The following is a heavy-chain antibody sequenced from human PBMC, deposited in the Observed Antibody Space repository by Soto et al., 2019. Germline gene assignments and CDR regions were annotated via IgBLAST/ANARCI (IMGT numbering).Heavy chain of an antibody. CDR3: AKDFEGYCSSTSCPGLGY. Sequence: SLRLSCAASGFTFSSYAMSWVRQAPGKGLEWVSAISGSGGSTYYADSVKGRFTISRDNSKNTLYLQMNSLRAEDTAVYYCAKDFEGYCSSTSCPGLGYWGQGTLVTVSS. V-gene: IGHV3-23*01. CDR2: ISGSGGST. J-gene: IGHJ4*02. CDR1: GFTFSSYA. D-gene: IGHD2-2*01.